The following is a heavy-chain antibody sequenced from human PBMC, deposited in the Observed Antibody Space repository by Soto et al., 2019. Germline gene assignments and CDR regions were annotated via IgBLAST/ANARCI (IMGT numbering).Heavy chain of an antibody. CDR1: GYTFSDYA. Sequence: QVQLVQSGGEVKKPGASVKVSCQASGYTFSDYAISWVRQAPGQGLEWMGWISASTRNTDQAQNFQGRVIVTLDTYTNTAYRELRSLRSDDPAVYYCVRCYCSVGSCYACWHFALWGRGTLVTVSP. J-gene: IGHJ2*01. V-gene: IGHV1-18*01. CDR2: ISASTRNT. D-gene: IGHD2-15*01. CDR3: VRCYCSVGSCYACWHFAL.